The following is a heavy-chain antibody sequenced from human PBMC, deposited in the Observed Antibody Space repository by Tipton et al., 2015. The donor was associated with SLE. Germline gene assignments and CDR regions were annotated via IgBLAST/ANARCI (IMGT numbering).Heavy chain of an antibody. D-gene: IGHD3-3*01. V-gene: IGHV4-39*02. CDR2: IYYRGNT. CDR1: GGSISSSDYF. J-gene: IGHJ4*02. CDR3: ARELTIFGVASHFDS. Sequence: TLSLTCTVSGGSISSSDYFWGWVRQPPGKGLEWIGSIYYRGNTYYNPSLKSRVTISVDTSKNQISVKLNSVTAADTAVYYCARELTIFGVASHFDSWGQGRLVTVSS.